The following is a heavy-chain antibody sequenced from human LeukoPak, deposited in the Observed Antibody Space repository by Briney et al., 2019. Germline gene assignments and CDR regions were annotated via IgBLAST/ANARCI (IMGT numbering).Heavy chain of an antibody. V-gene: IGHV4-34*01. J-gene: IGHJ4*02. D-gene: IGHD6-13*01. CDR1: GEPFSGFY. Sequence: SETLSLTCVVDGEPFSGFYWSWIRQPPGKGLEWIGSIYHSGSTYYNPSLKSRVTISVDTSKNQFSLKLSSVTAADTAVYYCASLGQQLVQGDYWGQGTLVTVSS. CDR3: ASLGQQLVQGDY. CDR2: IYHSGST.